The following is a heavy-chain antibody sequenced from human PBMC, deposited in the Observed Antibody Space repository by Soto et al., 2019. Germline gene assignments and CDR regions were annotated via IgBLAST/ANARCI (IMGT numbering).Heavy chain of an antibody. D-gene: IGHD3-9*01. CDR3: ARDFKYDILTSHYGMDV. CDR2: ISTTSTYI. CDR1: GFMFSSYS. J-gene: IGHJ6*02. Sequence: EVQLVESGGGLVKPGGSLRLSCAASGFMFSSYSMHWVRQAPGKGLEWVSSISTTSTYIYYADSVKGRFTISRDNAKNYLLLQMNSLRAENTALYYCARDFKYDILTSHYGMDVWGQGTTVTVSS. V-gene: IGHV3-21*01.